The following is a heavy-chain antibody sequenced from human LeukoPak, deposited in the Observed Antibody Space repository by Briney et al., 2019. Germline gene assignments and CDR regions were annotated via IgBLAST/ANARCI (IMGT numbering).Heavy chain of an antibody. J-gene: IGHJ3*02. V-gene: IGHV3-30*19. Sequence: GGSLRLSCAASGFTFSSYGMHWVRQAPGKGLEWVAVISYDGSNKYYADSVKGRFTISRDNSKNTLYLQMNSLRAEDTAVYYCASLLGYCSSTSCYDAFDIWGQGTMVTVSS. CDR3: ASLLGYCSSTSCYDAFDI. D-gene: IGHD2-2*01. CDR2: ISYDGSNK. CDR1: GFTFSSYG.